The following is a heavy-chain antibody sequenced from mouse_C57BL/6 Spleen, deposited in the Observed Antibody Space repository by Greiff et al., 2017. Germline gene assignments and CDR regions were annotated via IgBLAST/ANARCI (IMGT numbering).Heavy chain of an antibody. V-gene: IGHV7-1*01. J-gene: IGHJ1*03. Sequence: DVKLVESGGGLVQSGRSLRLSCATSGFTFSDFYMEWVRQAPGKGLEWIAASRNKANDYTTEYSASVKGRFIVSRDTSQSILYLQMNALRAEDTAIYYCAREAGDWYFDVWGTGTTVTVSS. CDR1: GFTFSDFY. CDR3: AREAGDWYFDV. CDR2: SRNKANDYTT.